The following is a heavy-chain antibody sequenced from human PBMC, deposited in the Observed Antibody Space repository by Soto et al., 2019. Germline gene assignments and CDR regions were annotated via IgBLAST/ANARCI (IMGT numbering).Heavy chain of an antibody. J-gene: IGHJ5*01. CDR3: AKGYCGGGRCYDLGTWFDS. V-gene: IGHV3-23*01. CDR2: IGDSEGETT. Sequence: EVQLLESGGGLVQPGGSLRLSCAASGFTFSTYAMTWVRQAPGKGPEWVSRIGDSEGETTQYADSVKGRFTISRDNAKNTLDLQMNSLRVEDTAIYYWAKGYCGGGRCYDLGTWFDSWGQGTRVTVSS. D-gene: IGHD2-15*01. CDR1: GFTFSTYA.